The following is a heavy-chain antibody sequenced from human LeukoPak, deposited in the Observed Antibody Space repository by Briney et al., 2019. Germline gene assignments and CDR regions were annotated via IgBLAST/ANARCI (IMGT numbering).Heavy chain of an antibody. CDR2: ISYDGSNK. Sequence: GGSLRLSCAASGFTFSSYAMHWVRQAPGEGLEWAAVISYDGSNKYYADSVKGRFTISRDNSKNTLYLQMNSLRAEDTAVYYCARDGEDTAMVAYFDYWGQGTLVTVSS. J-gene: IGHJ4*02. CDR3: ARDGEDTAMVAYFDY. CDR1: GFTFSSYA. D-gene: IGHD5-18*01. V-gene: IGHV3-30-3*01.